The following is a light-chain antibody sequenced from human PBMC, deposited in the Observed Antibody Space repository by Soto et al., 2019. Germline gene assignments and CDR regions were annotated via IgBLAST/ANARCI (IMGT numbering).Light chain of an antibody. CDR3: QQYNSYSWT. CDR1: ESVSKW. V-gene: IGKV1-5*01. J-gene: IGKJ1*01. Sequence: DIQMTQSPSFLSASVGDKVTITCRATESVSKWLAWYQEKPGNPPRPLIYDASTLESGVPPRFSGSGSGTEFTLTISSLQADDFAIYYCQQYNSYSWTFGQGTKVE. CDR2: DAS.